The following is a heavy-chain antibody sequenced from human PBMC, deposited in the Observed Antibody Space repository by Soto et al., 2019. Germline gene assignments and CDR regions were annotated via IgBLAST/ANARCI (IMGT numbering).Heavy chain of an antibody. Sequence: SETLSLTCTVSGGSISSYYRSWIRQPPGKGLEWIGYIYYSGSTNYNPSLKSRVTIAVDTSKNQFSLKLSSVTAADTAVYYCARGMTYYYDSSRYSDNWFDPCGQATLVTVSS. V-gene: IGHV4-59*01. D-gene: IGHD3-22*01. J-gene: IGHJ5*02. CDR2: IYYSGST. CDR3: ARGMTYYYDSSRYSDNWFDP. CDR1: GGSISSYY.